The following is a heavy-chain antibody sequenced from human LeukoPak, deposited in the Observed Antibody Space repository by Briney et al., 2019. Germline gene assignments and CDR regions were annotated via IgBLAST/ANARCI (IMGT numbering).Heavy chain of an antibody. CDR2: IYSSGST. CDR1: GGSISNTVYY. V-gene: IGHV4-39*01. D-gene: IGHD6-13*01. J-gene: IGHJ6*02. Sequence: SETLSLTCAVSGGSISNTVYYWGWIRQPPVQGLEWIGNIYSSGSTYYRPSLKSRVTMSADTSKNQFSLKLSAVTAADTAVYYCARLLMGGYSTRRGYYYYGMDVWGQGATVTVSS. CDR3: ARLLMGGYSTRRGYYYYGMDV.